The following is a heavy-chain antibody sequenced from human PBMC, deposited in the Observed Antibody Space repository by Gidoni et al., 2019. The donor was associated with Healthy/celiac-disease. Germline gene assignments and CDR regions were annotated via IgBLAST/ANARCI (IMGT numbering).Heavy chain of an antibody. V-gene: IGHV3-30-3*01. CDR2: ISYDGSNK. CDR1: GFTFSRYA. D-gene: IGHD2-15*01. J-gene: IGHJ5*02. Sequence: QVQLVESGGGVVQPGRSLRLSCAASGFTFSRYAMHWVRQAPGKGLEWVAVISYDGSNKYYADSVKGRFTISRDNSKNTLYLQMNSRRAEDTAVYYCARDLKVVAANNWFDPWGQGTLVTVSS. CDR3: ARDLKVVAANNWFDP.